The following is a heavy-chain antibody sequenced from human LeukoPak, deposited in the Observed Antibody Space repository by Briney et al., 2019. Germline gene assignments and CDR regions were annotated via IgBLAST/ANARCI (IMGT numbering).Heavy chain of an antibody. J-gene: IGHJ4*02. CDR2: IYYSGST. CDR1: GGSISSYY. V-gene: IGHV4-59*01. D-gene: IGHD3-9*01. CDR3: ASSTLRYFDRYYFDY. Sequence: PSETLSLTCTVSGGSISSYYWSWIRQPPGKGLEWIGYIYYSGSTNYNPSLKSRVTISVDTSKNQFSLKLSSVTAADTAVYYCASSTLRYFDRYYFDYWGQGTLVTVSS.